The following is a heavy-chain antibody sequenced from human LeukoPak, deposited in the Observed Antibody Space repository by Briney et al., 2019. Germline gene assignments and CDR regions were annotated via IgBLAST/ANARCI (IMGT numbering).Heavy chain of an antibody. V-gene: IGHV1-8*01. CDR3: ARRSDDYDSSAYYH. J-gene: IGHJ4*02. CDR1: GYTFTSYD. Sequence: ASVKVSFKTSGYTFTSYDLNWVRQATGQGLEGMGWVNPNSGNTGYAQEFQGRVTMTMDPSISTAYMELSSLRSEDTAVYYCARRSDDYDSSAYYHWGQGTLVTVSS. D-gene: IGHD3-22*01. CDR2: VNPNSGNT.